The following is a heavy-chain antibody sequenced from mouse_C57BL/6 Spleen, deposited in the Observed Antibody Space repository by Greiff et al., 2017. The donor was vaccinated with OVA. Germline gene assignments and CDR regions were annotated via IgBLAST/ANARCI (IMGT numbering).Heavy chain of an antibody. Sequence: LMESGAELVRPGASVKLSCTASGFNIKDDYMHWVKQRPEQGLEWIGWIDPENGDTEYASKFQGKATITADTSSNTAYLQLSSLTSEDTAVYYCTTHYSNVSYFDYWGQGTTLTVSS. D-gene: IGHD2-5*01. V-gene: IGHV14-4*01. CDR1: GFNIKDDY. CDR3: TTHYSNVSYFDY. J-gene: IGHJ2*01. CDR2: IDPENGDT.